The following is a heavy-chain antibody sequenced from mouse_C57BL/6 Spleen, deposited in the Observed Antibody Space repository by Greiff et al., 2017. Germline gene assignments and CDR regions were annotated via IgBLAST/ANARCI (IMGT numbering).Heavy chain of an antibody. CDR1: GYTFTDYY. V-gene: IGHV1-19*01. Sequence: VQLQQSGTVLVKPGASVKMSCKASGYTFTDYYMNWVKQSHGKSLEWIGVIIPYNGGTSYNQKFKGKATLTVDKSASTAYMELNSLTSDDSAVYYCARAGGLLLAMDYWGQGTSVTVSS. D-gene: IGHD2-3*01. CDR3: ARAGGLLLAMDY. CDR2: IIPYNGGT. J-gene: IGHJ4*01.